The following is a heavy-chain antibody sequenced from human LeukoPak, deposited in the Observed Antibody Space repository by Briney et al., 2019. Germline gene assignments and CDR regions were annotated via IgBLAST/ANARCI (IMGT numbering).Heavy chain of an antibody. V-gene: IGHV3-21*01. CDR1: GFTFSTYS. J-gene: IGHJ4*02. Sequence: GSLRLSCAASGFTFSTYSMNWVRQGPGKGLEWVSTIDFSGDYIYYADSLKGRFTISRDNAKNSVHLQMNSLRAEDTAVYYCARSVFSGVVAAQHEFDDWGQGTLVTVSS. CDR3: ARSVFSGVVAAQHEFDD. CDR2: IDFSGDYI. D-gene: IGHD2-15*01.